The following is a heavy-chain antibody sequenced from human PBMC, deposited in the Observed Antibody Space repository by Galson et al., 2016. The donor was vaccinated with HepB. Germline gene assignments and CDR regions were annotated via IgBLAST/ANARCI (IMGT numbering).Heavy chain of an antibody. CDR1: GGSFSDYY. D-gene: IGHD2-15*01. V-gene: IGHV4-34*01. Sequence: SETLSLTCTFYGGSFSDYYWSWIRQPPGKGLDWIGEIKQSGSTNFNPSLKSRVTIYVDTSKNQFSLRVTSVTAADTAVYYCARPTWGSGSYIAYWGQGILVTVSS. CDR3: ARPTWGSGSYIAY. J-gene: IGHJ4*02. CDR2: IKQSGST.